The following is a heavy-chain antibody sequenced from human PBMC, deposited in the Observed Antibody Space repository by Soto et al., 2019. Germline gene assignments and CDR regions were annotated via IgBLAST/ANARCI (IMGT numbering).Heavy chain of an antibody. Sequence: VESGGGVVQPGRSLRLSCAASGFTFSSFGMHWVRQAPGKGLEWVSLIWYDGSKKSYGDSVKGRFTISRDNSRNTVYLQMNSLGADDTAVYYCARDASYYSLWSGYYPSRNGMDVWGQGTTVTVPS. CDR2: IWYDGSKK. CDR1: GFTFSSFG. V-gene: IGHV3-33*01. CDR3: ARDASYYSLWSGYYPSRNGMDV. D-gene: IGHD3-3*01. J-gene: IGHJ6*02.